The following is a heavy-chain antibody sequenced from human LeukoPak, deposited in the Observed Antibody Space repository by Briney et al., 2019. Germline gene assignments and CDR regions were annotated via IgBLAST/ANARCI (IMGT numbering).Heavy chain of an antibody. CDR3: ARLDFWSGYYTHDY. J-gene: IGHJ4*02. CDR1: GFTFSSYS. CDR2: ISSSSSYI. Sequence: GGSLRLSCAASGFTFSSYSVNWVRQAPGKGLEWVSSISSSSSYIYYADSVRGRFTISRDNAKNSLYLQMNSLRAEDTAVYYYARLDFWSGYYTHDYWGQGTLVTVSS. D-gene: IGHD3-3*01. V-gene: IGHV3-21*01.